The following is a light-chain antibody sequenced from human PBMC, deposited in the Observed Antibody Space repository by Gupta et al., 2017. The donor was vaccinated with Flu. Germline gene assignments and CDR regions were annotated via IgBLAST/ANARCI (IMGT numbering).Light chain of an antibody. CDR1: ALPKQY. CDR2: KDS. V-gene: IGLV3-25*02. CDR3: QSADSSGTPVV. J-gene: IGLJ2*01. Sequence: SYELTQPPSVSVSPGQTARINCSGDALPKQYAYWYQQKPGQAPVLVIYKDSERPSGIPERFSGSSSGTTVTLTISGVQAEDEADYYCQSADSSGTPVVFGGGTKLTVL.